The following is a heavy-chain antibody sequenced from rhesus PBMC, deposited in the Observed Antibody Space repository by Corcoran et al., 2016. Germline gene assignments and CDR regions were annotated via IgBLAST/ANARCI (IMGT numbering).Heavy chain of an antibody. CDR2: IGGSSGST. V-gene: IGHV4-127*01. CDR1: GYSFSSGYG. J-gene: IGHJ4*01. D-gene: IGHD4-29*01. CDR3: ARGGGRGSNYYFDY. Sequence: QVQLQESGPGLVKPSEPLSLTYAVTGYSFSSGYGWSWIPQTHGKGPGWRGYIGGSSGSTNYNPSLKSRVTISKDTSKNQFSLKLSSVTAADTAVYYCARGGGRGSNYYFDYWGQGVLVTVSS.